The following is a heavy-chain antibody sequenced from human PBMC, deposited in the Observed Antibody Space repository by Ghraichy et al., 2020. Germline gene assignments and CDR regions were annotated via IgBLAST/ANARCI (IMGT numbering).Heavy chain of an antibody. Sequence: SETLSLTCTVSGGSISSSSYYWGWIRQPPGKGLEWIGSIYYSGSTYYNPSLKSRVTISVDTSKNQFSLKLSSVTAADTAVYYCARLGSSWQQLDYWGQGTLVTVSS. CDR2: IYYSGST. CDR1: GGSISSSSYY. J-gene: IGHJ4*02. D-gene: IGHD6-13*01. CDR3: ARLGSSWQQLDY. V-gene: IGHV4-39*01.